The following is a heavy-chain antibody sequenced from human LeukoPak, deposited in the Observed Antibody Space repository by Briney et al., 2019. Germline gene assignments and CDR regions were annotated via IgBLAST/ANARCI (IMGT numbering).Heavy chain of an antibody. D-gene: IGHD3-22*01. CDR3: ARLVADDSRGYYLYYFDY. Sequence: PSETLSLTCTVSGGSISSYYWSWIRQPPGKGLEWIGYIYYSGSTNYNPSLKSRITMSVDTSKNQFSLKLSSVTAADTAVYYCARLVADDSRGYYLYYFDYWGQGTLVTVSS. V-gene: IGHV4-59*12. CDR1: GGSISSYY. CDR2: IYYSGST. J-gene: IGHJ4*02.